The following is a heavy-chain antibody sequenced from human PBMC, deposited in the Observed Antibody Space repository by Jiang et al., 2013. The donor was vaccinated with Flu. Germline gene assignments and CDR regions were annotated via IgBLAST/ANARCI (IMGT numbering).Heavy chain of an antibody. CDR1: GFSLSTSGVG. D-gene: IGHD3-9*01. CDR3: AHTLYYDVLTGYYSDHYNWFDP. J-gene: IGHJ5*02. Sequence: KPTQTLTLTCTFSGFSLSTSGVGVGWIRQPPGKALEGLALIYWNDDKRYSPSLKSRLTITKDTLQKTQVVLTLTQHGTPVDTAIYYCAHTLYYDVLTGYYSDHYNWFDPLGPGNPGHRXL. CDR2: IYWNDDK. V-gene: IGHV2-5*01.